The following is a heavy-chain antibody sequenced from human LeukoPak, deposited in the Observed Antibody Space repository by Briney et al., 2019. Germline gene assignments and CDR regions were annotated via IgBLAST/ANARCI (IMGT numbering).Heavy chain of an antibody. J-gene: IGHJ4*02. V-gene: IGHV1-2*02. CDR3: ARSLHHRHYDILTGYSEFDY. CDR1: GYTFTNYA. D-gene: IGHD3-9*01. CDR2: INPNSGGT. Sequence: GASVKVSCKASGYTFTNYAMNWVRQAPGQGLEWMGWINPNSGGTNYAQKFQGRVTMTRDTSISTAYMELSRLRSADTAVYYCARSLHHRHYDILTGYSEFDYWGQGTLVTVSS.